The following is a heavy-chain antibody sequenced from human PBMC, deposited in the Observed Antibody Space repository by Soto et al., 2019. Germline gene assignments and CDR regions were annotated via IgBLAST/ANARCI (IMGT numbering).Heavy chain of an antibody. V-gene: IGHV4-59*08. CDR1: GGSITSCY. CDR3: ARHAYGSGFYYGMEV. Sequence: QVQLQESGPGLVKPSETLSLTCTVSGGSITSCYWSWIRQPPGKGLEWLGYIYYTGSTNYNPSLKSRVTTLLDTSKNQFSLKLSSVTAADTAVYYCARHAYGSGFYYGMEVWGQGTTVTVSS. J-gene: IGHJ6*02. D-gene: IGHD3-10*01. CDR2: IYYTGST.